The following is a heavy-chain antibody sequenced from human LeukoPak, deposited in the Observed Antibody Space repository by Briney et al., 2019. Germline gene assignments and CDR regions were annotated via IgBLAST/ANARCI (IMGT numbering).Heavy chain of an antibody. CDR1: EFTLSSYG. Sequence: PGGSLRLSCAASEFTLSSYGMHWVRQAPGKGLEWVAVISYDGSNQYYADTVKGRFTISRDNSKNTLYLQMNSLRAEDTAVYYCAKDRLGALYYYDSSGYYRFDYWGQGTLVTVSS. V-gene: IGHV3-30*18. CDR3: AKDRLGALYYYDSSGYYRFDY. J-gene: IGHJ4*01. D-gene: IGHD3-22*01. CDR2: ISYDGSNQ.